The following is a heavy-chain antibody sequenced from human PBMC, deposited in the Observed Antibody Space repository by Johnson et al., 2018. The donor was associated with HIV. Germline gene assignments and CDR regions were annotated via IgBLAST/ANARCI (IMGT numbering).Heavy chain of an antibody. V-gene: IGHV3-53*01. CDR3: ARVQFRPPNAFDI. J-gene: IGHJ3*02. D-gene: IGHD3-10*01. CDR2: IYSGGST. Sequence: VQLVESGGGLIQPGGSLRLSCAASGFTVSSNYMSWVRQAPGKGLEWVSVIYSGGSTYYADSVKGRFTISRDNSKNTLYLQINSLRAEDTAVYYCARVQFRPPNAFDIWGQGTMVTVSS. CDR1: GFTVSSNY.